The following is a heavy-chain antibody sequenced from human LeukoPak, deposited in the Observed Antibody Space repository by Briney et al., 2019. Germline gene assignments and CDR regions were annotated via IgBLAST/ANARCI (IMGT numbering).Heavy chain of an antibody. J-gene: IGHJ6*02. Sequence: SETLSLTCTVSGGSVTSGTYYWTWIRQPPGKGPEWIGYMDYDGSTNYNPSLKSRLTISVDTSKNQFSLKLSSVTAADTAVYYCARDGVPSASPYYYYYAMDVWGQGTTVTVSS. CDR2: MDYDGST. CDR1: GGSVTSGTYY. D-gene: IGHD2-2*01. CDR3: ARDGVPSASPYYYYYAMDV. V-gene: IGHV4-61*01.